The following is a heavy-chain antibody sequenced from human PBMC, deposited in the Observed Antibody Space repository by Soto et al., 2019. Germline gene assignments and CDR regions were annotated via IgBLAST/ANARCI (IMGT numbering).Heavy chain of an antibody. CDR1: GYTFTSYA. Sequence: ASVKVSCKASGYTFTSYAISWVRQAPGQGLEWMGGIIPCFDTANYAQQFQGRVTITADASTSTAYMELSSLRSEDTAVYYCARSIVVVTSFEDWGQGTLVTVSS. V-gene: IGHV1-69*13. J-gene: IGHJ4*02. CDR3: ARSIVVVTSFED. D-gene: IGHD3-22*01. CDR2: IIPCFDTA.